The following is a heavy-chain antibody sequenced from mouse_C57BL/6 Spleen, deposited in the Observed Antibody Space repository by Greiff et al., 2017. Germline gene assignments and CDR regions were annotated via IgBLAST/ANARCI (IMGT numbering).Heavy chain of an antibody. CDR3: ARDDYDVGYAMDY. D-gene: IGHD2-4*01. V-gene: IGHV1-53*01. CDR1: GYTFTSYW. CDR2: INPSNGGT. J-gene: IGHJ4*01. Sequence: QVQLQQSGTELVKPGASVKLSCKASGYTFTSYWMHWVKQRPGQGLEWIGNINPSNGGTNYNEKFKSKATLTVDKSSSTAYMQLSSLTSEDSAVYYCARDDYDVGYAMDYWGQGTSVTVSS.